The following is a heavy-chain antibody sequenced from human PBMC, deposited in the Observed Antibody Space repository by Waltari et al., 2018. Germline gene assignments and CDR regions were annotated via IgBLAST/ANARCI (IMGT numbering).Heavy chain of an antibody. Sequence: QVQLVQSGAEVKKPGASVKVSCKTSGYIFTGYSITWVRQAPGQGLGCMGWISGYNGNTKKEQTYQDRGTMTIDTATTTAYMELRSLRSDDTAVYYCARGALGRVYYEYYFDSWGQGTLVTVSS. CDR2: ISGYNGNT. CDR3: ARGALGRVYYEYYFDS. D-gene: IGHD3-3*01. V-gene: IGHV1-18*01. J-gene: IGHJ4*02. CDR1: GYIFTGYS.